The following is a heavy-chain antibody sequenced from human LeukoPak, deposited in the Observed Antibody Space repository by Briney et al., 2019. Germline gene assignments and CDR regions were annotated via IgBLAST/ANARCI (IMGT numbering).Heavy chain of an antibody. CDR1: GFTFSSYE. CDR2: ISSSGSTI. Sequence: GGSLRLSCAASGFTFSSYEMNWVRQAPGKGLEWVSYISSSGSTIYYADSVKGRFIISRDNAKNSLYLQMNSLRAEDTAVYYCARGGAIPSFDYWGQGTLVTVSS. D-gene: IGHD2-21*01. CDR3: ARGGAIPSFDY. V-gene: IGHV3-48*03. J-gene: IGHJ4*02.